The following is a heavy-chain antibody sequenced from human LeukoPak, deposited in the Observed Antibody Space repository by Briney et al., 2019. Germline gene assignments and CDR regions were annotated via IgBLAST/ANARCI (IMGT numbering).Heavy chain of an antibody. V-gene: IGHV1-2*02. D-gene: IGHD3-22*01. CDR1: GYTFTGYY. Sequence: ASVKVSCKASGYTFTGYYMQWVRQAPGQGLEWMGWINPNSGGTNYAQKLQGRVTMTTDTSTSTAYMELRSLGSDDTAVYYCASMMDYYYDSSGRPRYGMDVWGQGTTVTVSS. CDR3: ASMMDYYYDSSGRPRYGMDV. J-gene: IGHJ6*02. CDR2: INPNSGGT.